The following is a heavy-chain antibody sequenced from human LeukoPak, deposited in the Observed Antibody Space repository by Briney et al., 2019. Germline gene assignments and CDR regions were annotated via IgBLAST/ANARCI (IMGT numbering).Heavy chain of an antibody. V-gene: IGHV3-74*01. CDR1: GFIFSSFW. Sequence: GGSLRLSCAASGFIFSSFWMHWVRQVPGKGPVWVSHINSDGRTTDYADSVRGRFTISRDNAKNTLYLQMNRLTVEDTAVYYCTRDLMDYDVSTGLHHYYMDVWGQGTTVTVSS. CDR2: INSDGRTT. D-gene: IGHD3-9*01. J-gene: IGHJ6*02. CDR3: TRDLMDYDVSTGLHHYYMDV.